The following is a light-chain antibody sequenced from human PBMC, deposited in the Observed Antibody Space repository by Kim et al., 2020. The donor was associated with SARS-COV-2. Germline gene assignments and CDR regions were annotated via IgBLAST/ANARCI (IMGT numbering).Light chain of an antibody. CDR3: QQYNKWPPMYT. J-gene: IGKJ2*01. CDR1: QSIVSS. Sequence: SPVERATLSCRASQSIVSSLAWYQHKPGQAPRLLIYGASIRATGIPPRFRGSGSGREFTLTISSLQSEDFAVYYCQQYNKWPPMYTFGQGTKLEI. CDR2: GAS. V-gene: IGKV3-15*01.